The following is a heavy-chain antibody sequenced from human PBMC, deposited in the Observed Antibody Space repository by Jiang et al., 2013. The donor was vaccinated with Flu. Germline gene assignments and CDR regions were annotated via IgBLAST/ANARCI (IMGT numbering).Heavy chain of an antibody. J-gene: IGHJ5*02. Sequence: GPGLVKPSQALSLTCTVSGVSVNSGDYFWNWIRQPPGKGLEWIGYIFYSGSTNYNPSLKSRVTISVDTSKNQFSLKLSSVTAADTAVYYCARAGMWVGRGFDPWGQGTLVTVSS. CDR1: GVSVNSGDYF. CDR2: IFYSGST. D-gene: IGHD6-13*01. V-gene: IGHV4-61*08. CDR3: ARAGMWVGRGFDP.